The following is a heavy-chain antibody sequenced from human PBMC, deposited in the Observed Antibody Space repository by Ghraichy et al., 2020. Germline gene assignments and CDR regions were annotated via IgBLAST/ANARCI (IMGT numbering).Heavy chain of an antibody. V-gene: IGHV4-59*01. J-gene: IGHJ6*02. CDR2: IYNSGSS. Sequence: SQTLSLTCTVSGGSISSYHWTWIRPPPGKGLEWIGYIYNSGSSNYNPSLKSRVTISLDTSKNQFSLKLSSVTAADTAVYYCAKFRDGYYYYYGMDVWGQGTTVTVSS. CDR1: GGSISSYH. CDR3: AKFRDGYYYYYGMDV.